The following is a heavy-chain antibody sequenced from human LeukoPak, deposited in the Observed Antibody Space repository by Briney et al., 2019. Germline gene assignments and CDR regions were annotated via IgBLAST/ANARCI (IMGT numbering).Heavy chain of an antibody. D-gene: IGHD6-13*01. J-gene: IGHJ3*02. Sequence: GASVKVSCKASGYSFTDYFMHWVRQAPGQGLEWMGWINPNSGATTYAQKFQGRVTMTRDTSISTGNMELTGLRSDDTAVYYCARELSAAGRWGAFDIWGQGTMVTASS. CDR1: GYSFTDYF. V-gene: IGHV1-2*02. CDR2: INPNSGAT. CDR3: ARELSAAGRWGAFDI.